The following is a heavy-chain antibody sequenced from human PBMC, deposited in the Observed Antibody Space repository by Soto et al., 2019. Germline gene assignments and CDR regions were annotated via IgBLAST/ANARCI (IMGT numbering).Heavy chain of an antibody. CDR1: GFTFSGYA. CDR2: ITMSADGT. V-gene: IGHV3-23*01. Sequence: GGSLRLSCAASGFTFSGYAMSWVRQAPGKGLVWVSSITMSADGTYYTDSVKGRFTISRDSSKNTVFLQMNSLRAEDTAIYYCTRTLANFDYWGQGILVTISS. CDR3: TRTLANFDY. J-gene: IGHJ4*02.